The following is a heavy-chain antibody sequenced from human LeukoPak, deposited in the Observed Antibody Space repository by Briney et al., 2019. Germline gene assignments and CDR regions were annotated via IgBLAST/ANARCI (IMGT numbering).Heavy chain of an antibody. CDR2: INPNSGGT. CDR3: ARRCDTSSYYTYYFDY. D-gene: IGHD3-22*01. CDR1: GYTFTIFG. Sequence: ASVKVSCTASGYTFTIFGISWVRQAPGQGLEWMGWINPNSGGTNYAQKFQGRVTMTRDTSISTAYMELSRLRSDDTAVYFCARRCDTSSYYTYYFDYWGQGTLVTVSS. J-gene: IGHJ4*02. V-gene: IGHV1-2*02.